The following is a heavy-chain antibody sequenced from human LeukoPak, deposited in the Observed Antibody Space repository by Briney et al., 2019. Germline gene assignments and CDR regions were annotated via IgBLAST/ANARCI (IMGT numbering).Heavy chain of an antibody. V-gene: IGHV3-21*01. D-gene: IGHD2-15*01. CDR1: GFTFSSYS. CDR3: ARVRTSVVVVAATTYYYYGMDV. CDR2: ISSSSSYI. Sequence: GGSLRLSCAASGFTFSSYSMNWVRQAPGKGLEWVSSISSSSSYIYYADSVKGRFTISRDNAKNSLYLQMNSLRAEDTAVYYCARVRTSVVVVAATTYYYYGMDVWGKGTTVTVSS. J-gene: IGHJ6*04.